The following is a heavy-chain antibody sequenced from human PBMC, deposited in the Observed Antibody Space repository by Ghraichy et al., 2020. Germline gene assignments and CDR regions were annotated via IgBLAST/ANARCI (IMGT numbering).Heavy chain of an antibody. Sequence: SETLSLTCTVSGGSLSSSSYYWDWIRQPPGNGLEWIGSIYYSGSTFYTPSLKSRVTISVDKSKNQVSLKLTSVNAADTAVYYCARPNPDTSGRDDALDIWGQGTMVTVSS. CDR3: ARPNPDTSGRDDALDI. D-gene: IGHD3-22*01. CDR1: GGSLSSSSYY. V-gene: IGHV4-39*01. J-gene: IGHJ3*02. CDR2: IYYSGST.